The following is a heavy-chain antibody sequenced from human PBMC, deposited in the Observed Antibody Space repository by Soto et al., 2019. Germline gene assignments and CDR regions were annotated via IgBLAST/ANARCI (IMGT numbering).Heavy chain of an antibody. V-gene: IGHV5-51*01. J-gene: IGHJ4*02. CDR1: GYSFSTYW. D-gene: IGHD4-4*01. CDR3: ARHQYNSNLFDY. Sequence: GESLKISCTGSGYSFSTYWIAWVRQMPGKGLEWMGIIYPGYSDTRYSPSFQGQVTISADKSISTAYLQWSSLKASDTAMYYCARHQYNSNLFDYWGQGTLVTVSS. CDR2: IYPGYSDT.